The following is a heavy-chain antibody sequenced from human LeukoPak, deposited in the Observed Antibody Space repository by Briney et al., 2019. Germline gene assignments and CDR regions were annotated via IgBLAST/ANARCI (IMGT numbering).Heavy chain of an antibody. V-gene: IGHV3-23*01. CDR2: ISGSGGST. D-gene: IGHD3-16*01. CDR3: ANSDSMITSYYFDY. Sequence: GGSLRLSCAASGFTFSSYAMSWVRQAPGKGLEWVSAISGSGGSTYYADSVKGLFTISRDDSKNTLYLQMNSLRAEDTAVYYCANSDSMITSYYFDYWGQGTLVTVSS. J-gene: IGHJ4*02. CDR1: GFTFSSYA.